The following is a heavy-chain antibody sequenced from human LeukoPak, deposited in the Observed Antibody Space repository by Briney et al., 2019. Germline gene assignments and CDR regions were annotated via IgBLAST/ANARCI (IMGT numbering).Heavy chain of an antibody. CDR2: IIPIFGTA. CDR3: ATTNGYSSSWYESYYYYYMDV. CDR1: GGTFSSYA. D-gene: IGHD6-13*01. J-gene: IGHJ6*03. Sequence: ASVKVSCKASGGTFSSYAISWVRQAPGQGLEWMGGIIPIFGTANYAQKFQGRVTITADKSTSTAYMELSSLRSEDTAVYYCATTNGYSSSWYESYYYYYMDVWGKGTTVTVSS. V-gene: IGHV1-69*06.